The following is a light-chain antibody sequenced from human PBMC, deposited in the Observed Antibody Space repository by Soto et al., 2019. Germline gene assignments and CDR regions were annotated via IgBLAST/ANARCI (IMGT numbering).Light chain of an antibody. V-gene: IGKV3-20*01. J-gene: IGKJ1*01. CDR1: QSVSSSY. CDR2: GAS. Sequence: EIVLTQSPGTLSLSPGEIATLSCRASQSVSSSYLAWYQQKPGQAPRLLIYGASSRATGIPDRFSGSGSGTDFTLTISRLEPEDFAVYYCQQYGSSRDAFGQGTKVDIK. CDR3: QQYGSSRDA.